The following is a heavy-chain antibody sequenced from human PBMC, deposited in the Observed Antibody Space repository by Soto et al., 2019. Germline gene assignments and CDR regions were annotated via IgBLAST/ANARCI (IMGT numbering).Heavy chain of an antibody. CDR3: AKVSSSWYAGFFDL. Sequence: PGGSLRLSCTASGFTFSSHAMTWVRQAPGKGLEWVSSLSDSGISIYYADSVKDRLTISRDNSKNTLYLQIHTLRAEDTAVYYCAKVSSSWYAGFFDLWGQGTLVTVSS. J-gene: IGHJ4*02. D-gene: IGHD6-13*01. CDR2: LSDSGISI. CDR1: GFTFSSHA. V-gene: IGHV3-23*01.